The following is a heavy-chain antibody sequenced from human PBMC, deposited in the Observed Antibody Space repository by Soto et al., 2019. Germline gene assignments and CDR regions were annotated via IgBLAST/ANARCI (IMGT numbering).Heavy chain of an antibody. D-gene: IGHD1-7*01. V-gene: IGHV1-3*01. J-gene: IGHJ6*02. CDR1: GYTFTSYA. Sequence: ASVKVSCKASGYTFTSYAMHWVRQAPGQRLEWMGWINAGNGNTKYSQKFQGRVTITRDTSASTAYMELSSLRSEDTAVYYCARDGVGSWNYDWDYYYYYGMDVWGQGTTVTVSS. CDR3: ARDGVGSWNYDWDYYYYYGMDV. CDR2: INAGNGNT.